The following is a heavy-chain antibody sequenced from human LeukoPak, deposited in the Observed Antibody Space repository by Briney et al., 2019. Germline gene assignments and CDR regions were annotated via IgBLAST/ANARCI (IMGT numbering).Heavy chain of an antibody. D-gene: IGHD6-19*01. Sequence: GGSLRLSCAASGFTFSSYAMSWVRQAPGKGLEWVSAISGSGGSTYYADSVKGRFTISRDNSKNTLYLQMNSLGAEDTAVYYSAKSLSGWPAEYFQHWGQGTLVTVSS. V-gene: IGHV3-23*01. CDR3: AKSLSGWPAEYFQH. CDR1: GFTFSSYA. CDR2: ISGSGGST. J-gene: IGHJ1*01.